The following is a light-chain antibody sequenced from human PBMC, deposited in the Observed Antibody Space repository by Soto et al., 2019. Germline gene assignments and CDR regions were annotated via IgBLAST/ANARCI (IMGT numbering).Light chain of an antibody. Sequence: QSVVTQPPSASGSLGQSVIISCTGTTSDVGGYNYVSWYQQHPGKAPKLMIFEVNKRPSGVPDRFSGSKSGNTASLTVSGLQAEDEANYYCSSYAGSNNLVFGGGTKLTVL. CDR3: SSYAGSNNLV. CDR2: EVN. CDR1: TSDVGGYNY. J-gene: IGLJ2*01. V-gene: IGLV2-8*01.